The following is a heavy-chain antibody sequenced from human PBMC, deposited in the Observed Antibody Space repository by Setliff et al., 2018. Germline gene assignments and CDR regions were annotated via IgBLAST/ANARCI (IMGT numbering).Heavy chain of an antibody. Sequence: KTSETLSLTCTVSGGSISSNSHYWGWIRQPPGKGLEWIGSIHYSGSTYYKPSLKSRATISVDTSKSQFSLNLSNVTAADTAVYYCASGLEFDYWGQGTLVTVSS. D-gene: IGHD1-1*01. CDR3: ASGLEFDY. J-gene: IGHJ4*02. CDR2: IHYSGST. CDR1: GGSISSNSHY. V-gene: IGHV4-39*01.